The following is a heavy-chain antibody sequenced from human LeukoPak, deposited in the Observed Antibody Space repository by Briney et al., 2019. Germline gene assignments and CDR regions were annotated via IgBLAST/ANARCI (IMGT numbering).Heavy chain of an antibody. D-gene: IGHD6-13*01. CDR3: ASVVAAAGTEYYYYGMDV. CDR1: GYTFTGYY. CDR2: INPNSGGT. Sequence: ASVKVSCKASGYTFTGYYMHWVRQAPGQGLEWMGWINPNSGGTNYAQKFQGRVTMTRDTSISTAYMELSRLRSDDTAVYYCASVVAAAGTEYYYYGMDVWGQGTTVTVSS. J-gene: IGHJ6*02. V-gene: IGHV1-2*02.